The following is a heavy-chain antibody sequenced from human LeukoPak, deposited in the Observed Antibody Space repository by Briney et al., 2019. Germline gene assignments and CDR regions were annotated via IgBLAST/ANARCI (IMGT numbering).Heavy chain of an antibody. Sequence: SETLSLTCSVYGGLFSGYYWSWIRQPPGKGLEWIGEINHRGSTNYNPSLKSRATISVDTSKNQFSLKLSSVTAADTAVYYCARLRGPPLTGYYKGYYYYGMDVWGQGTTVTVSS. J-gene: IGHJ6*02. V-gene: IGHV4-34*01. D-gene: IGHD3-9*01. CDR3: ARLRGPPLTGYYKGYYYYGMDV. CDR1: GGLFSGYY. CDR2: INHRGST.